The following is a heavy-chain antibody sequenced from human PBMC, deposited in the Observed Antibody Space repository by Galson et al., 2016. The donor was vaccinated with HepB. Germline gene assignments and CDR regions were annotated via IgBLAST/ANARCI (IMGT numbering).Heavy chain of an antibody. V-gene: IGHV4-59*01. CDR2: ILHNGRT. CDR1: GASINNYY. D-gene: IGHD6-13*01. CDR3: VRDSPNMAAAFKSLDYDYYYMDV. Sequence: ETLSLTCTVSGASINNYYWSWIRQPPGKGLEWIGYILHNGRTNYNPSLKSRVTISVDTSKNQFSLNLRSVTAADTAVYYCVRDSPNMAAAFKSLDYDYYYMDVWAKGPRSSSP. J-gene: IGHJ6*03.